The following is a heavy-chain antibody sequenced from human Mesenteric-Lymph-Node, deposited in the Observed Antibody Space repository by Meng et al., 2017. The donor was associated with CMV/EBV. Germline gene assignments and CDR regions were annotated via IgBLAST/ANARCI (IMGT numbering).Heavy chain of an antibody. CDR1: GFAFSTYD. V-gene: IGHV3-30-3*01. D-gene: IGHD2-2*01. CDR3: ARAQVPAATRENWFDP. CDR2: VSFDGSST. J-gene: IGHJ5*02. Sequence: GESLKISCAASGFAFSTYDIHWVRQAPGKGLEWVAVVSFDGSSTYFTDSVKGRFTISRDNAKKSLYLQMNSLRAEDTAVYYCARAQVPAATRENWFDPWGQGTLVTVSS.